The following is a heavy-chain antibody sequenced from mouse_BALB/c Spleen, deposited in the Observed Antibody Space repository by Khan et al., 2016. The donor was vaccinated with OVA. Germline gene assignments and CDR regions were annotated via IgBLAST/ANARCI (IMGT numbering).Heavy chain of an antibody. CDR2: INRGGIYS. J-gene: IGHJ3*01. D-gene: IGHD1-1*01. CDR3: ARHNDGPFAY. CDR1: GFTFSTYA. V-gene: IGHV5-9-3*01. Sequence: EVELVESGGGLVKPGGSLKLSCAASGFTFSTYAMSWVRQTPEKRLEWVATINRGGIYSYYQDSVKGRFTISRDDAKDTPYLQMSSLRSEDAAMYYCARHNDGPFAYWGQGTLVTVSA.